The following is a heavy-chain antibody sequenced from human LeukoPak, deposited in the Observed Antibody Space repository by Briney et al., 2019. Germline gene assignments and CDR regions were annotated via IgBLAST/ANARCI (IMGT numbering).Heavy chain of an antibody. D-gene: IGHD2-2*01. V-gene: IGHV1-2*02. Sequence: ASVKVSCKASGYTFTGYYMHWVRQAPGQGLEWRGWINPNSGGTHYAQKFQGRVTMTRDTSNSTAYMELSRLRSDDTAVYYCARVRCSSTSCYGFDPWGTGTLVTASS. CDR1: GYTFTGYY. CDR2: INPNSGGT. J-gene: IGHJ5*02. CDR3: ARVRCSSTSCYGFDP.